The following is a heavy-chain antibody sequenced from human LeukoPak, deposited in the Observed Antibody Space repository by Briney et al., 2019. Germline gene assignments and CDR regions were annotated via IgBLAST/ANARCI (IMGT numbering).Heavy chain of an antibody. CDR2: IIPIFGTA. Sequence: SVKVSCKASGGTFSSYAISWVRQAPGQGLEWMGRIIPIFGTANYAQKFQGRVTITTDESTSTAYMELSSLRSEDTAVYYCASRELSDTAMGAFDIWGQGTMVTVSS. CDR3: ASRELSDTAMGAFDI. CDR1: GGTFSSYA. J-gene: IGHJ3*02. D-gene: IGHD5-18*01. V-gene: IGHV1-69*05.